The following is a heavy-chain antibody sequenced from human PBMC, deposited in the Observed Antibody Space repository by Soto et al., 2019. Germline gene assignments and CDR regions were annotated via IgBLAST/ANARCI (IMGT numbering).Heavy chain of an antibody. CDR3: ARGGSGAYYDDY. CDR2: INSDGSRV. CDR1: GFTFSSYW. Sequence: EVQLVESGGDFVQPGGSLRLYCAASGFTFSSYWMHWVRQVPGKGLVWVSRINSDGSRVNYADSVKGRFAISRDNAKNTLYLHENSLTDEDTAVYSCARGGSGAYYDDYWGRGTLVTVSS. D-gene: IGHD3-22*01. V-gene: IGHV3-74*01. J-gene: IGHJ4*02.